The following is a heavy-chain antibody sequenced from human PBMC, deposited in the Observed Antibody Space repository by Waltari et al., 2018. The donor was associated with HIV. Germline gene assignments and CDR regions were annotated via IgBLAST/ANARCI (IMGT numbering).Heavy chain of an antibody. V-gene: IGHV1-8*01. Sequence: QVQLVQSGAEVKKPGASVKVSCKASGYTFTSYDINWVRQATRQGPEWMGWMNPNSGNTGYAQRFQGRVTMTRNTSISTAYMELSSLRSEDTAVYYCARGPLTTPRGYFDSWGQGTLVTVSS. CDR3: ARGPLTTPRGYFDS. D-gene: IGHD4-17*01. CDR2: MNPNSGNT. J-gene: IGHJ4*02. CDR1: GYTFTSYD.